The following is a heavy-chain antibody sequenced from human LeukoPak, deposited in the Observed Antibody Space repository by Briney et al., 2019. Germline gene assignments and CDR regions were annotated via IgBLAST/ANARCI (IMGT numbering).Heavy chain of an antibody. Sequence: SETLSLTCTVSGGSISSSSYYWGWIRQPPGKGLEWIGSIYYSGSTYYNPSLKSRVTISVDTSTNQLSLKLSSVTAADTAVYYCAKIQQSYLKNHYHMDVWGKGTTVTVSS. CDR2: IYYSGST. CDR3: AKIQQSYLKNHYHMDV. J-gene: IGHJ6*03. CDR1: GGSISSSSYY. D-gene: IGHD1-1*01. V-gene: IGHV4-39*07.